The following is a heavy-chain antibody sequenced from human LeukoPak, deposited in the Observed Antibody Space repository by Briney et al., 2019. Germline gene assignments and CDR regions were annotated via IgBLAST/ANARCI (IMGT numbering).Heavy chain of an antibody. V-gene: IGHV1-69*04. Sequence: VASVKVSCKASGGTFSSYAISWVRQAPGQGLEWMGRIIPILGIANYAQKFQGRVTITADKSTSTAYMELSSLRSEDTAVYYCASRFEGYYDSSGYYYITWGQGTLVTVSS. J-gene: IGHJ5*02. CDR3: ASRFEGYYDSSGYYYIT. CDR2: IIPILGIA. D-gene: IGHD3-22*01. CDR1: GGTFSSYA.